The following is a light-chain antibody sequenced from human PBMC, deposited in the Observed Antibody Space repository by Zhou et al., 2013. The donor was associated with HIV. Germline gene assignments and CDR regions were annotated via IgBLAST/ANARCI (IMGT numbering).Light chain of an antibody. Sequence: EIVMTQSPGTLSVSPGERATLSCRASQSVSSNYLAWYQHKPGLAPRLLIYDASKRATGVPDRFSGSGSGTDFTLTIRRVEPEDFAVYHCQQYDKSPYTFGQGTKLDIK. CDR2: DAS. CDR3: QQYDKSPYT. J-gene: IGKJ2*01. CDR1: QSVSSNY. V-gene: IGKV3D-20*01.